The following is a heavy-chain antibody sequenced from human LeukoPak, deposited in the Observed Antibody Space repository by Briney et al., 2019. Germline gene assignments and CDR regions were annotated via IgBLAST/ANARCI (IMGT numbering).Heavy chain of an antibody. CDR3: ARGYYDILTGYYNYDY. CDR2: INDSGST. J-gene: IGHJ4*02. V-gene: IGHV4-34*01. CDR1: GGSSGGYY. D-gene: IGHD3-9*01. Sequence: SETLSLTCAVNGGSSGGYYWSWIRQPPGKGLEWIGEINDSGSTRYNPSLKSRVTISIDTSKNQFSLKLSSVTAADTAVYYCARGYYDILTGYYNYDYWGQGTLVTVSS.